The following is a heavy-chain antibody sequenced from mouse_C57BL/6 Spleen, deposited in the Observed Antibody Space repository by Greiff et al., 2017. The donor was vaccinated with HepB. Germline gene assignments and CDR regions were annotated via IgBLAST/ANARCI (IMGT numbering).Heavy chain of an antibody. V-gene: IGHV1-53*01. CDR3: AREGFYYGYDGYYFDY. CDR1: GYTFTSYW. CDR2: INPSNGGT. Sequence: QVQLQQSGTELVKPGASVKLSCKASGYTFTSYWMHWVKQRPGQGLEWIGNINPSNGGTNYNEKFKSKATLTVDKSSSTAYMQLSSLTSEDSAVYYCAREGFYYGYDGYYFDYWGQGTTLTVSS. D-gene: IGHD2-2*01. J-gene: IGHJ2*01.